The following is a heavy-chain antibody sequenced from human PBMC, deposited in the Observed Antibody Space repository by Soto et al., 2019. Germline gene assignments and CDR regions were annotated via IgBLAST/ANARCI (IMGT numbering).Heavy chain of an antibody. CDR2: ISSDGNNQ. V-gene: IGHV3-30*18. CDR1: GFTSSTFV. Sequence: QVQLVESGGGVVQPGRSLRLSCAASGFTSSTFVIHWVRQAPGKGLAWLAVISSDGNNQYYADSVQGRFTISRDNSKSSLYLQVNSLRAEDTAVYFCAKERGVLDAFDIWGQGTRVTVSS. D-gene: IGHD3-10*01. CDR3: AKERGVLDAFDI. J-gene: IGHJ3*02.